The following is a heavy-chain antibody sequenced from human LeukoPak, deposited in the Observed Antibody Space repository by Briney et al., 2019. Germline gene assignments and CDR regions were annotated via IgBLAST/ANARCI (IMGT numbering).Heavy chain of an antibody. D-gene: IGHD6-19*01. V-gene: IGHV4-4*07. CDR1: GGSISSYY. Sequence: SETLSLTCTVSGGSISSYYWSWIRQPAGKGLEWIGRIFISGSTNYNPSLKSRVTMSVDTSQNQFSLKLSSVTAADTAVYYCAREGYSSGRYPDCWGQGALVTVSS. CDR2: IFISGST. CDR3: AREGYSSGRYPDC. J-gene: IGHJ4*02.